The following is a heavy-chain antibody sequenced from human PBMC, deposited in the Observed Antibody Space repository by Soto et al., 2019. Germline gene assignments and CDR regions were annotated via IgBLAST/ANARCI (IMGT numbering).Heavy chain of an antibody. D-gene: IGHD2-15*01. V-gene: IGHV1-18*04. J-gene: IGHJ4*02. CDR2: ISGNTGKT. CDR1: GYTFSRFS. CDR3: ARETGVVVIVKGEFEF. Sequence: ASVKVSCKASGYTFSRFSISWVRQAPGQGLEWMGWISGNTGKTHYAQKFQDRVTMTADTSTNTAHMELRSLRSDDTAVYYCARETGVVVIVKGEFEFWGQGTLVTVSS.